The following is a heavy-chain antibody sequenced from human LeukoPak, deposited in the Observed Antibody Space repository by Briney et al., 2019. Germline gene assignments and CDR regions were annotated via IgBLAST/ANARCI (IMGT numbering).Heavy chain of an antibody. J-gene: IGHJ4*02. CDR1: GGSISSYY. CDR3: ARGILPSSFDY. V-gene: IGHV4-59*01. D-gene: IGHD1-26*01. CDR2: IYYNGST. Sequence: SETLSLTCTVSGGSISSYYWSWIRQPPGKGLEWIGYIYYNGSTNYNPSLKSRVTISVDTSKNQFSLKLSSVTAADTAVYYCARGILPSSFDYWGQGTLVTVSS.